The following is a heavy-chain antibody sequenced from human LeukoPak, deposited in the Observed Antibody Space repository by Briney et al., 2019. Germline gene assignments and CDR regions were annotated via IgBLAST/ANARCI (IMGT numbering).Heavy chain of an antibody. CDR1: GGSISSYY. J-gene: IGHJ4*02. Sequence: SETLSLTCTVSGGSISSYYWSWIRQPPGKGLEWIGYIYYSGSTNYNPSLKSRVTISVDTSKNQFSLKLSSVTAADTAVYYCARDNSGRVDYWGQGTLVTVSS. CDR2: IYYSGST. CDR3: ARDNSGRVDY. V-gene: IGHV4-59*01. D-gene: IGHD1-26*01.